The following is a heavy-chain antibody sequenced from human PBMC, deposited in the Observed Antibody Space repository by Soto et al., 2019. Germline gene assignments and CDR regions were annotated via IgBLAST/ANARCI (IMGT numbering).Heavy chain of an antibody. Sequence: GESLKISCKGSGYSFTSYWIGWVRQMPGKGLEWMGIIYPGDSDTRYSPSFQGQVTISADKAIGTAYLQWSSLKASDTAMYYCARAAHGLGELSLYPGYWGQGTLVTVSS. CDR2: IYPGDSDT. J-gene: IGHJ4*02. CDR3: ARAAHGLGELSLYPGY. D-gene: IGHD3-16*02. CDR1: GYSFTSYW. V-gene: IGHV5-51*01.